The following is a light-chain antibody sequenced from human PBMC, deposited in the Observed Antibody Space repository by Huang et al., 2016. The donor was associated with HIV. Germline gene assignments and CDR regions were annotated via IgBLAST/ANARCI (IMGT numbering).Light chain of an antibody. J-gene: IGKJ1*01. CDR2: GAS. Sequence: EIVMTQSPATLSVSPGERATLSCRASQSVNSNLAWYQQKPGQAPRLVIYGASTRATGIPARFSGSGSGTEFTLTISRLQSEDCAVYYCQHYNDWPPWTFGQGTKVEIK. CDR1: QSVNSN. CDR3: QHYNDWPPWT. V-gene: IGKV3-15*01.